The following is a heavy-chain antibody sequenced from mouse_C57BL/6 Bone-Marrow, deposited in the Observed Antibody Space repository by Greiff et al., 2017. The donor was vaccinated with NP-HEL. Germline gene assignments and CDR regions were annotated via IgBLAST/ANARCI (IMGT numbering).Heavy chain of an antibody. CDR1: GYTFTSYW. Sequence: QVQLQQPGAELVKPGASVKLSCKASGYTFTSYWMHWVKQRPGQGLEWIGMIHPNSGSTNYNEKFKSKATLTVDKSSSTAYMQLSSLTSEDSAVYYCARGGLSYSNHWYFDVWGTGTTVTVSS. V-gene: IGHV1-64*01. D-gene: IGHD2-5*01. CDR3: ARGGLSYSNHWYFDV. CDR2: IHPNSGST. J-gene: IGHJ1*03.